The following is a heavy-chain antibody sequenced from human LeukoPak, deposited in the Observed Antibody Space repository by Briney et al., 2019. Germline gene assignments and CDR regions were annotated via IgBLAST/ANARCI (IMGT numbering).Heavy chain of an antibody. J-gene: IGHJ2*01. CDR1: GFTFSSFS. Sequence: PGGPLRLSCAASGFTFSSFSMNWVRQAPGKGLEWVSFITGSSSTIYYADSVKGRFTISRDNAKNSLYLQMNSLRAEDTAVYYCARAPTWRPYWYFDLWGRGTLVTVSS. CDR2: ITGSSSTI. D-gene: IGHD3-3*01. CDR3: ARAPTWRPYWYFDL. V-gene: IGHV3-48*01.